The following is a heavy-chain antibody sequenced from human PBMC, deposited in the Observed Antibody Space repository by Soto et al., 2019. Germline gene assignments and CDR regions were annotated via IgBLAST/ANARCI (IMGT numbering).Heavy chain of an antibody. J-gene: IGHJ4*02. Sequence: QVQLVQSGAEVKKPGSSVKVSCKASGGTFSSYAISWVRQAPGQGLEWMGGIIPIFGTANYAQKFQGRVTITADESTSPAYMELSSLRSEDTAVYYCARVYCSGGSCYSLHYFDYWGQGTLVTVSS. CDR2: IIPIFGTA. CDR1: GGTFSSYA. D-gene: IGHD2-15*01. CDR3: ARVYCSGGSCYSLHYFDY. V-gene: IGHV1-69*12.